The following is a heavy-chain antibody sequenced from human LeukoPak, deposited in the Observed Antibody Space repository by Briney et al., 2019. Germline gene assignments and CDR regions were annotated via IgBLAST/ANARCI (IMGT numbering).Heavy chain of an antibody. CDR1: GFTVGRND. CDR2: IYRGGST. Sequence: GGSLRLSCAASGFTVGRNDMSWVRQAPGKGLEWGSSIYRGGSTNYSDSVEGRFTISRDTSKNTLYLQMNSLRAEDTAVYYCARLSANSGAYFFDYWGQGLVVTVSS. CDR3: ARLSANSGAYFFDY. J-gene: IGHJ4*02. V-gene: IGHV3-66*04. D-gene: IGHD3-22*01.